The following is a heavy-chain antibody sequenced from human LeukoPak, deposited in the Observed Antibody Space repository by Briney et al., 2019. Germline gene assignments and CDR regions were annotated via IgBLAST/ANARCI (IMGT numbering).Heavy chain of an antibody. J-gene: IGHJ6*03. CDR2: ISWNSGSI. CDR3: AKDIAAAGTGYMNV. V-gene: IGHV3-9*03. D-gene: IGHD6-13*01. CDR1: GFTFDDYA. Sequence: PGGSLRLSCAASGFTFDDYAMHWVRHAPGKGLEWVSGISWNSGSIGYVDSVKGRFTISRDNAKNSLYLQMNSLRAEDMALYYCAKDIAAAGTGYMNVWGKGTTVTVSS.